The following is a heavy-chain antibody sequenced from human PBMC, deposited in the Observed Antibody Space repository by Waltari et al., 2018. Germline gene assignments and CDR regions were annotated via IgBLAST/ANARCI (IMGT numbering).Heavy chain of an antibody. CDR1: GGSFSGYY. J-gene: IGHJ4*02. V-gene: IGHV4-34*01. CDR2: INHSGST. D-gene: IGHD2-2*01. Sequence: QVQLQQWGAGLLKPSETLSLTCAVYGGSFSGYYWSWIRQPPGKGLEWIGEINHSGSTNYNPSLKSRVTISVDTSKNQFSLKLSSVTAADTAVYYCARGLSRNVRLRVVPAVATFDYWGQGTLVTVSS. CDR3: ARGLSRNVRLRVVPAVATFDY.